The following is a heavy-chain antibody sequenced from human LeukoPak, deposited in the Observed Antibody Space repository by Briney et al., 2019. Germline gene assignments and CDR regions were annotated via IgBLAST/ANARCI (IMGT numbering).Heavy chain of an antibody. V-gene: IGHV3-30*02. D-gene: IGHD6-19*01. CDR3: AKDKYSSGSIFDY. CDR2: IRYDGSNK. Sequence: GGSLRLSCAASGFTFSSYGMHWVRQAPGKGLEWVAFIRYDGSNKYYADSVKGRFTISRDNPKNTLYLQMNSLRAEDTAVYYCAKDKYSSGSIFDYWGQGTLVTVSS. J-gene: IGHJ4*02. CDR1: GFTFSSYG.